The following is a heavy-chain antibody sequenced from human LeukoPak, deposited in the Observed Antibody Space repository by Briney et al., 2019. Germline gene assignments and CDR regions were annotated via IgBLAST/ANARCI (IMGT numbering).Heavy chain of an antibody. CDR1: GYSFNSYG. CDR2: ISAYNGNT. D-gene: IGHD3-10*01. J-gene: IGHJ4*02. Sequence: ASVKVSCKXSGYSFNSYGINWVRQAPGQGLEWMGWISAYNGNTNYAQKLQGRVTMTTDTSTSTAYMELRSLRSDDTAVHYCARDLYYYGSGNYYPFDYWGQGTLVTVSS. CDR3: ARDLYYYGSGNYYPFDY. V-gene: IGHV1-18*01.